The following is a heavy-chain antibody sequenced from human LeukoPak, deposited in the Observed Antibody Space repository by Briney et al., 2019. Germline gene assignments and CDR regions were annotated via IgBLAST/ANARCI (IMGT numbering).Heavy chain of an antibody. CDR3: ARENIVVVVAATDYYYYGMDV. D-gene: IGHD2-15*01. J-gene: IGHJ6*02. CDR1: GGTFSSYA. CDR2: IIPIFGTA. V-gene: IGHV1-69*13. Sequence: SVKVSCKASGGTFSSYATSWVRQAPGQGLEWMGGIIPIFGTANYAQKFQGRVTITADESTSTAYMELSSLRSEDTAVYYCARENIVVVVAATDYYYYGMDVWGQGTTVTVSS.